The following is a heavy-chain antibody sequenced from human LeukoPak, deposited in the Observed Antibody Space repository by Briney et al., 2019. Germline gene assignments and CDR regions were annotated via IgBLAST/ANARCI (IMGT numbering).Heavy chain of an antibody. J-gene: IGHJ3*02. CDR2: IRSKANSYAT. CDR1: GFTFSGSA. CDR3: AREDRILIGNDAFDM. Sequence: GGSLRLSCAASGFTFSGSAMHWVRQASGKGLEWVGRIRSKANSYATAYAASVKGRFTISRDNAKNTLYLQMNSLRAEDTAVYYCAREDRILIGNDAFDMWGQGTMVTVSS. D-gene: IGHD2/OR15-2a*01. V-gene: IGHV3-73*01.